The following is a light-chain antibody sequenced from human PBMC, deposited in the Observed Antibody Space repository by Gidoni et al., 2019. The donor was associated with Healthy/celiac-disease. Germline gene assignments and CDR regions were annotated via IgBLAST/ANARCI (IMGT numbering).Light chain of an antibody. CDR1: QSISSY. V-gene: IGKV1-39*01. J-gene: IGKJ5*01. CDR3: QQSYSTPRVT. Sequence: DIQMTHSPSSLSASVGDRVNITCLASQSISSYLNWYQQKPGKAPKLLIYAASSLQSGVQSRFSGSGSGTDFTLTISRLQPEDFATYYCQQSYSTPRVTFGQGTRLEIK. CDR2: AAS.